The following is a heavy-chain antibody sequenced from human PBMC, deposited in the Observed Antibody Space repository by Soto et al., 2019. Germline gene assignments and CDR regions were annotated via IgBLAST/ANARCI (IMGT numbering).Heavy chain of an antibody. CDR1: GFTFSSSW. CDR2: IKPDGTDK. J-gene: IGHJ4*02. V-gene: IGHV3-7*01. D-gene: IGHD2-15*01. CDR3: TTIRPTPAFDY. Sequence: EVQLVESGGGLVQPGGSLRLSCAASGFTFSSSWMNWVRQAPGKELEWVANIKPDGTDKYYVDSVKGRFTISRDNAKNSLCLQMNSLRAEDTAVYYCTTIRPTPAFDYWGQGTLVTVSS.